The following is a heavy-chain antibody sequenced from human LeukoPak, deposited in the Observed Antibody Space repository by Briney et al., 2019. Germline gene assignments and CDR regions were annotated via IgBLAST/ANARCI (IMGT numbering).Heavy chain of an antibody. CDR1: GGSISSGDYY. J-gene: IGHJ4*02. CDR3: ARNRGVINFDY. CDR2: IYYSGST. V-gene: IGHV4-30-4*01. Sequence: SETLSLTCTVSGGSISSGDYYWRWIRQPPGKGLEWIGYIYYSGSTYYNPSLKSRVTISVDTSKNQFSLKLSSVTAADTAVYYCARNRGVINFDYWGQGTLVTVSS. D-gene: IGHD3-10*01.